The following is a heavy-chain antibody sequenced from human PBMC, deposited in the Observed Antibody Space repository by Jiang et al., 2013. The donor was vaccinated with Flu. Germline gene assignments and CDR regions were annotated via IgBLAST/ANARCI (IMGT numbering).Heavy chain of an antibody. J-gene: IGHJ6*01. CDR2: IYYSGIT. V-gene: IGHV4-59*01. D-gene: IGHD2-2*01. Sequence: GSGLVKPSETLSLTCTVSGGSISSFYWTWIRQPPGKGLEWIGYIYYSGITDYNPSLKSRVTISEDRSKNQFSLNLNSVTAADTAVYYCARGVSAPDDYYYYAMDVWGPRGPRSPSPQ. CDR3: ARGVSAPDDYYYYAMDV. CDR1: GGSISSFY.